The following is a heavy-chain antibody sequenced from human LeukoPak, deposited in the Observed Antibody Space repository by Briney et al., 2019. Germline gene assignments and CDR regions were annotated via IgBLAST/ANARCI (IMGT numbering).Heavy chain of an antibody. CDR1: GFTFSGHW. D-gene: IGHD3-16*01. CDR2: IKSDGSEK. J-gene: IGHJ4*02. CDR3: ARISRYGLDY. Sequence: PGGSLRLPCAASGFTFSGHWMSWVRQAPGKGLEWVANIKSDGSEKYYVDSVKGRFTISRDNAKNSLYLQMNSLRPEDTAVYYCARISRYGLDYWGQGTLVTVSS. V-gene: IGHV3-7*04.